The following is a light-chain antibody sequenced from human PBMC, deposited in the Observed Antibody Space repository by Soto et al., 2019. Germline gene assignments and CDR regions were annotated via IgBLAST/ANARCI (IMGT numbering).Light chain of an antibody. CDR2: AAS. Sequence: DLPMTQSPSIPSASVGDLVIITCRASQSISSYLNWYQQKPGKAPKLLIYAASSLQSGVPSRFSGSGSGTDFTLTISSLQPEDFATYYCQQSESSRTFGQGTKVDIK. J-gene: IGKJ1*01. CDR1: QSISSY. CDR3: QQSESSRT. V-gene: IGKV1-39*01.